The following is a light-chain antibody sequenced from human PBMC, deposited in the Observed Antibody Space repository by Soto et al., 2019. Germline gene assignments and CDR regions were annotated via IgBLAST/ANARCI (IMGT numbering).Light chain of an antibody. Sequence: IVLTQSPGTLSLSPGERATLSCRASQSVDSNYLAWYQQKPGQAPRLLIYGASRRATGIPDRFSGGGSGRDFTLTISRLEPGDFAVYYCEQYSSGMFGQGTKVEIK. V-gene: IGKV3-20*01. CDR3: EQYSSGM. J-gene: IGKJ1*01. CDR2: GAS. CDR1: QSVDSNY.